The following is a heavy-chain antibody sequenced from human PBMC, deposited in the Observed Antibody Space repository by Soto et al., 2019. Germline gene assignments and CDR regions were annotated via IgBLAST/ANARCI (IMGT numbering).Heavy chain of an antibody. CDR2: ISYDGSNK. V-gene: IGHV3-30-3*01. J-gene: IGHJ6*02. CDR3: ASMFIVLMVYAPSGMDV. Sequence: GGSLRLSCAASGFTFSSYAMHWVRQAPGKGLEWVAVISYDGSNKYYADSVKGRFTISRDNSKNTLYLQMNSLRAEDTAVYYCASMFIVLMVYAPSGMDVWGQGTTVTVSS. D-gene: IGHD2-8*01. CDR1: GFTFSSYA.